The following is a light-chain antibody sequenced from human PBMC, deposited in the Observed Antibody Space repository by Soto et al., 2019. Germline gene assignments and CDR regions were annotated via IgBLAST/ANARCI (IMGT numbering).Light chain of an antibody. J-gene: IGLJ2*01. CDR2: DVI. V-gene: IGLV2-11*01. Sequence: QSALTQPRSVSGSPGQSVTISCTGTSSDVGDYNYVSWYQQHPGKAPKFIIYDVIKRPSGVPDRFSGSKSGNTASLTISGLQAEDEADYYCCSYAGTYTVVFGGGTKLTVL. CDR1: SSDVGDYNY. CDR3: CSYAGTYTVV.